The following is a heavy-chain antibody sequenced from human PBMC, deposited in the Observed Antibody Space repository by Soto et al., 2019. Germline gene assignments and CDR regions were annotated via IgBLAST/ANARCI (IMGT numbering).Heavy chain of an antibody. Sequence: SQTLSLTCDISGDSVSSYSAAWNRIRQSPSRGLEWLGRTYYRSKWYKDYGVSVKSRITINPDTSKNQFSLQLSSVTPEDTAVYYCARWGHDYGYLDVRGLGTTVTVSS. CDR1: GDSVSSYSAA. CDR3: ARWGHDYGYLDV. CDR2: TYYRSKWYK. V-gene: IGHV6-1*01. J-gene: IGHJ6*02. D-gene: IGHD4-17*01.